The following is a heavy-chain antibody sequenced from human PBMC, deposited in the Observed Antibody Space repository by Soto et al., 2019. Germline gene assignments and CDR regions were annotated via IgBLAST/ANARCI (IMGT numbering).Heavy chain of an antibody. CDR3: ARKPRPMIRGEINWFDP. Sequence: TETLSLTCTVSGGSISSSSYYWGWIRQPPGKGLEWIGSIYYSGSTYYNPSLKSRVTISVDTSKNQFSLKLSSVTAADTAVYYRARKPRPMIRGEINWFDPWGQGTLVTVSS. D-gene: IGHD3-10*01. V-gene: IGHV4-39*01. J-gene: IGHJ5*02. CDR1: GGSISSSSYY. CDR2: IYYSGST.